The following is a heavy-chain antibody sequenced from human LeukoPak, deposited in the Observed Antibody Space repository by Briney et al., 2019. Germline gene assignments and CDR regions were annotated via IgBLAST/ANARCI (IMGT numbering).Heavy chain of an antibody. J-gene: IGHJ6*03. V-gene: IGHV1-8*03. D-gene: IGHD3-10*01. CDR3: AGGGAWFHRPYYYYYYMDV. Sequence: ASVKVSCKASGYTFTRYDINWVRQATGQGLEWMGWMNPNNGNAGYAQKFQGRVTITADKSTSTAYMELSSLRSEDTAVYYCAGGGAWFHRPYYYYYYMDVWGKGTTVTVSS. CDR1: GYTFTRYD. CDR2: MNPNNGNA.